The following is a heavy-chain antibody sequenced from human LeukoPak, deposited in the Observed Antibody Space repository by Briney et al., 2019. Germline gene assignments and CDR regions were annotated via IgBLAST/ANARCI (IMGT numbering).Heavy chain of an antibody. V-gene: IGHV3-23*01. D-gene: IGHD6-19*01. CDR1: GFTFSSYA. CDR3: AKDPRRGIAVAGGFGRPYPNFDY. Sequence: PGGSLRLSCAASGFTFSSYAMSWVRQAPGKGLEWVSAISGSGGSTYYADSVKGRFTISRDNSKNTLYLQMNSLRAEDTAVYYCAKDPRRGIAVAGGFGRPYPNFDYWGQGTLVTVSS. J-gene: IGHJ4*02. CDR2: ISGSGGST.